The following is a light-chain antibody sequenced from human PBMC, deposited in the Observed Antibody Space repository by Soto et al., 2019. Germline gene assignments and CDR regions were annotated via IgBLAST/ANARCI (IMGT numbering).Light chain of an antibody. J-gene: IGKJ1*01. Sequence: DIQMTQSPSTLSASVGERATITCRASQSISSKLAWYQQKPGKAPKLLIYKASSLESGVPSRFSGSGSGTEFTITISSLQPVDFASYYCQKYNSYPWTFGQGTKVEIK. CDR1: QSISSK. CDR2: KAS. CDR3: QKYNSYPWT. V-gene: IGKV1-5*03.